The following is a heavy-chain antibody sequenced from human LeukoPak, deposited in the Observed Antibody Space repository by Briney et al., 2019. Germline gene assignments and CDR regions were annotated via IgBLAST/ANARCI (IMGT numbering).Heavy chain of an antibody. CDR2: IYHSGST. CDR1: GYSISSGYY. Sequence: SETLYLTCTGSGYSISSGYYWGWIRQPPGKGLEWIGSIYHSGSTYYNPSPKSRVTISVDTSKNQFSLKLSSVTAADTAVYYCAREHIVVVPAAISWFDPWGQGTLVTVSS. D-gene: IGHD2-2*01. V-gene: IGHV4-38-2*02. CDR3: AREHIVVVPAAISWFDP. J-gene: IGHJ5*02.